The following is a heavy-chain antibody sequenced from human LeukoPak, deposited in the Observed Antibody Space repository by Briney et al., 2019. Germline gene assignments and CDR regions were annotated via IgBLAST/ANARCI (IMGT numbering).Heavy chain of an antibody. CDR1: GGSFSGYD. CDR2: INYGGDT. V-gene: IGHV4-34*01. J-gene: IGHJ6*03. CDR3: ARGLGWKVTPMGLFYMDV. Sequence: SETLSLTCGVDGGSFSGYDWSWVRQPPGKGLEWIGEINYGGDTDYNPSLKSRVTISVDTSKNQFSLKVRSVTAADTAVYYCARGLGWKVTPMGLFYMDVWGEGATVTVSS. D-gene: IGHD6-19*01.